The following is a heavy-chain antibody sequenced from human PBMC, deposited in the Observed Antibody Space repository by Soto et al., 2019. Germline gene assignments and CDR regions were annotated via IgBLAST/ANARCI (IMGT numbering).Heavy chain of an antibody. J-gene: IGHJ6*02. CDR3: ARRNFYYGMDV. D-gene: IGHD1-7*01. CDR2: IYYSGST. Sequence: SETLSLTCTVSGGSISSSSYYWGWIRQPPGKGLEWIGSIYYSGSTYYNPSLKSRVTISVDTSKNQFSLKLRSVTAADTAVYYCARRNFYYGMDVWGQGTTVTVSS. V-gene: IGHV4-39*01. CDR1: GGSISSSSYY.